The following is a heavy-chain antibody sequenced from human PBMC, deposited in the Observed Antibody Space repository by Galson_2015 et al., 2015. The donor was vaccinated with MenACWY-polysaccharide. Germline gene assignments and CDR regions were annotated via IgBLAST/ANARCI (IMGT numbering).Heavy chain of an antibody. CDR1: GGSIFINNW. CDR2: VYHTGST. CDR3: AVNPGY. J-gene: IGHJ4*02. V-gene: IGHV4-4*02. Sequence: ETLSLTCAVSGGSIFINNWWSWVRQAPGKGPEWIGEVYHTGSTNYNPSLKSRVTISIDTTKNQFSLKLTSVTAADTAVYYCAVNPGYWGQGTLVTVSS.